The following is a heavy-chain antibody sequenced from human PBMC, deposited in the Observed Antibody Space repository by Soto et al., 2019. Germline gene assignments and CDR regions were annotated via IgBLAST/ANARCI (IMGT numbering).Heavy chain of an antibody. CDR3: ARDPCDKSGYYCEKFEP. Sequence: GGSLRLSCAASGFTFSTYTMHWVRQAPGKGLEWVALTSYDGSSEYYADSVKGRFTISRDNSKNTLYLQMNRLRPEDTAVYYCARDPCDKSGYYCEKFEPWGQGTLVTVSS. CDR1: GFTFSTYT. D-gene: IGHD3-22*01. CDR2: TSYDGSSE. J-gene: IGHJ5*02. V-gene: IGHV3-30-3*01.